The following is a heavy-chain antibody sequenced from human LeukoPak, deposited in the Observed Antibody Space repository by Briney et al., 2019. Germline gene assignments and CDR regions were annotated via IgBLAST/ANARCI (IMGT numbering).Heavy chain of an antibody. CDR2: ISSNGGST. CDR1: GFTFSSYA. Sequence: GGSLRLSCAASGFTFSSYAIHWVRQAPGKGLEYVSAISSNGGSTYYANSVKGRFSISRDNSKNTLYLQMGSLRPEDMAVYYCARAAGGGSGSYYNTKVAYYFDYWGQGTLVTVSS. V-gene: IGHV3-64*01. J-gene: IGHJ4*02. D-gene: IGHD3-10*01. CDR3: ARAAGGGSGSYYNTKVAYYFDY.